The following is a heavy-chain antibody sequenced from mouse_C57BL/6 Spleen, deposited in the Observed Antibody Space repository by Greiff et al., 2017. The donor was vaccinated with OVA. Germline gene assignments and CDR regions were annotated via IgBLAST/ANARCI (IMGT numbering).Heavy chain of an antibody. D-gene: IGHD4-1*01. CDR3: AREELGPWYFDV. CDR1: GYTFTDYY. Sequence: QVHVKQSGAELVRPGASVKLSCKASGYTFTDYYINWVKQRPGQGLEWIARIYPGSGNTYYNEKFKGKATLTAEKSSSTAYMQLSSLTSEDSAVYFCAREELGPWYFDVWGTGTTVTVSS. V-gene: IGHV1-76*01. J-gene: IGHJ1*03. CDR2: IYPGSGNT.